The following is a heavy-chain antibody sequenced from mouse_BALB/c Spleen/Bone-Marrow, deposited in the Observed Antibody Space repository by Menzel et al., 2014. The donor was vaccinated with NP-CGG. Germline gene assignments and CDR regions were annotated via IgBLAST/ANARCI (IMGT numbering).Heavy chain of an antibody. CDR3: ARRTTTVVATDY. V-gene: IGHV1S81*02. Sequence: VQRVESGAELVKPGTSVKLSRKASGYTFTSYWMHWVKQRPGQGLEWIGEINPSNGRTNYNEKFKSKATLTVDKSSSTAYMQLSSLTSEDSAVYYCARRTTTVVATDYWGQGTTLTVSS. D-gene: IGHD1-1*01. J-gene: IGHJ2*01. CDR1: GYTFTSYW. CDR2: INPSNGRT.